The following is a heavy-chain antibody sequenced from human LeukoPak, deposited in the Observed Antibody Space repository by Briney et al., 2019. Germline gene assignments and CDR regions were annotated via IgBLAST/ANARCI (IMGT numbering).Heavy chain of an antibody. CDR2: IIPIFGTA. V-gene: IGHV1-69*05. D-gene: IGHD2-2*01. CDR1: GGTFSSYA. CDR3: ASLATPRVVVSAYFDY. J-gene: IGHJ4*02. Sequence: GASVKVSCKASGGTFSSYAISWVRQAPGQGLEWMRGIIPIFGTANYAQKFQGRVTITTDESTSTAYMELSSLRSEDTAVYYCASLATPRVVVSAYFDYWGQGTLVTVSS.